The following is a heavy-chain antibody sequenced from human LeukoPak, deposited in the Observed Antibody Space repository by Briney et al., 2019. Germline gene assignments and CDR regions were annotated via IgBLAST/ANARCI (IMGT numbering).Heavy chain of an antibody. CDR3: AREGPETYNFDF. CDR1: GLTFSNHG. D-gene: IGHD5-18*01. CDR2: ITSDGNNK. Sequence: GRSLRLSCAASGLTFSNHGMHWVRQAPGKGLEWVAMITSDGNNKYYADSVKDRFTISRDDSKNTLYLQMNSLRDEDTAVYYCAREGPETYNFDFWGQGTQVTVSS. J-gene: IGHJ4*02. V-gene: IGHV3-30*03.